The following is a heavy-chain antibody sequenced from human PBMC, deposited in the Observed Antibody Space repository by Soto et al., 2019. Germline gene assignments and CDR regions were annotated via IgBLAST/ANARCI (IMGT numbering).Heavy chain of an antibody. CDR3: ARLDYYDSGSFDY. J-gene: IGHJ4*02. Sequence: SETLSLTCSVSGGSISSISYYWGWIRQPPGKGLQWIGSIYYSGSTYYNPSLQSRLTISVDTSKNQFSLRLSSVTAADTAVYYCARLDYYDSGSFDYWGQGTLVTVSS. CDR1: GGSISSISYY. V-gene: IGHV4-39*01. D-gene: IGHD3-10*01. CDR2: IYYSGST.